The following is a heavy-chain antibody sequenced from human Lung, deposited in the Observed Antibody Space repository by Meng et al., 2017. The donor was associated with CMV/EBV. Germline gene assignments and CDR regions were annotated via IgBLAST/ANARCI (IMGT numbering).Heavy chain of an antibody. J-gene: IGHJ4*02. CDR2: INHSGST. D-gene: IGHD1-26*01. CDR1: GGSFSGYY. CDR3: ARVRQESFIVGATAFDY. V-gene: IGHV4-34*01. Sequence: SXTXSLXXAVYGGSFSGYYWSWIRQPPGKGLEWIGEINHSGSTNYNPSLKSRVTISVDTSKNQFSLKLSSVTAADTAVYYCARVRQESFIVGATAFDYWGQGXLVTVSS.